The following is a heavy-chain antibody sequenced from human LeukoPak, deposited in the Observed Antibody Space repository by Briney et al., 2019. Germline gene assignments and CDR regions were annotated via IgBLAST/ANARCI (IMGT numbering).Heavy chain of an antibody. CDR3: AKTSLKYFYDSNNNPSYYFDY. Sequence: PGRFLRLSCSASGFTFDDYAMHWVRQAPGKGLEWVSGISWNSSSIGYADSVKGRFTISRDNAKNSLYLQMNSLRPDDMALYYCAKTSLKYFYDSNNNPSYYFDYWGQGTLVTVSS. V-gene: IGHV3-9*03. J-gene: IGHJ4*02. CDR2: ISWNSSSI. CDR1: GFTFDDYA. D-gene: IGHD3-22*01.